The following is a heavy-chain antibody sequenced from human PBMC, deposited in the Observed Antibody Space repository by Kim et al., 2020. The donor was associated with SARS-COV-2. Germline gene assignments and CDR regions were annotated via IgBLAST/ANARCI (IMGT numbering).Heavy chain of an antibody. J-gene: IGHJ5*02. CDR1: GGTFSSYA. Sequence: SVKVSCKASGGTFSSYAISWVRQAPGQGLEWMGGIIPIFGTANYAQKFQGRVTITADESKSTAYMELSSLRSEDTAVYYCARGGWQQLEQFKYNWFDPGGQGTLVTVPS. CDR3: ARGGWQQLEQFKYNWFDP. V-gene: IGHV1-69*13. CDR2: IIPIFGTA. D-gene: IGHD6-13*01.